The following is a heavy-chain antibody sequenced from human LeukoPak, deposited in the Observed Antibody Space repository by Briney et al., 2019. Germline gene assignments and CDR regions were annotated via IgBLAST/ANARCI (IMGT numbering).Heavy chain of an antibody. D-gene: IGHD3-3*01. V-gene: IGHV3-23*01. CDR1: GVTFSSYA. Sequence: GGALRLSCAASGVTFSSYAMSWGREAPGKGLEWGSANGGSGGITYDADSVKGRFTITRDNSKNTLYMQMNSLRAEDTAVYYCAKVQRFLEWFFDYWGQGTLVTVSS. CDR3: AKVQRFLEWFFDY. J-gene: IGHJ4*02. CDR2: NGGSGGIT.